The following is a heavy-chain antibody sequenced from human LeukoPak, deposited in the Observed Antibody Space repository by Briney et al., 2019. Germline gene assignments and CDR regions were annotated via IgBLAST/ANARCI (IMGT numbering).Heavy chain of an antibody. CDR1: GYTFTGYY. V-gene: IGHV1-2*02. CDR2: INPNSGGT. D-gene: IGHD4-23*01. Sequence: ASVKVSCKASGYTFTGYYMHWVRQAPGQGLEWMGWINPNSGGTNYAQKFQGRVTMTRDTSISTAYMELSRLRSDATAVYYCARDVGGNSAVDYWGQGTLVTVSS. J-gene: IGHJ4*02. CDR3: ARDVGGNSAVDY.